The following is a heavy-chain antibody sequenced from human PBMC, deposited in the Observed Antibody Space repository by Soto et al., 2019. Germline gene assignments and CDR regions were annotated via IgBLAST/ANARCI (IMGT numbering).Heavy chain of an antibody. V-gene: IGHV3-23*01. J-gene: IGHJ4*02. D-gene: IGHD3-3*01. CDR2: MSGSGGST. CDR3: AKVPYDLWSGYYPPLYLDY. Sequence: EVQLLESGGGLVQPGGSLRLSCAAPGFTFSSYVMSWDRQAPGKGLDWVSGMSGSGGSTYYADSVKGRFTISRDTSKNTLDLQMNSLRAEDTAVYYCAKVPYDLWSGYYPPLYLDYWGQGTLVTVSS. CDR1: GFTFSSYV.